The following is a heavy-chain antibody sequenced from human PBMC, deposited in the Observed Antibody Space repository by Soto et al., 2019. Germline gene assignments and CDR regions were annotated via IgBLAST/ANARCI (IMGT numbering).Heavy chain of an antibody. Sequence: SETLSLTCTVSGGSISSYCWSWIRQPPGKGLEWIGYIYYSGSTNYNPSLKSRVTISVDTSKNQFSLKLSSVTAADTAVYYCARVPGIAAAVDYWGQGTLVTVSS. V-gene: IGHV4-59*01. CDR2: IYYSGST. CDR3: ARVPGIAAAVDY. CDR1: GGSISSYC. D-gene: IGHD6-13*01. J-gene: IGHJ4*02.